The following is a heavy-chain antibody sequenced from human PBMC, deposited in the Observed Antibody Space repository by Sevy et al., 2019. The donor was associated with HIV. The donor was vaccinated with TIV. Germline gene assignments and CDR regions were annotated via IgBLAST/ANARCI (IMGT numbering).Heavy chain of an antibody. J-gene: IGHJ4*02. V-gene: IGHV3-23*01. CDR2: ISPTGGTT. D-gene: IGHD6-13*01. CDR3: AKDLEQQLGPDY. CDR1: GFTFSSYD. Sequence: GGSLRLSCAASGFTFSSYDMSWVRQAPGKGLEWVSGISPTGGTTHYAESVKGRFIISRDNSKKILFLQTNSLRAEDTALYYCAKDLEQQLGPDYWGQGTQVTVSS.